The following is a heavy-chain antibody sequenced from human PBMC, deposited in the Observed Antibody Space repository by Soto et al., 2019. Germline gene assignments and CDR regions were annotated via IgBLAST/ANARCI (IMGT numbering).Heavy chain of an antibody. CDR2: ISSSSSTI. D-gene: IGHD3-22*01. CDR1: GFTFSSYS. V-gene: IGHV3-48*01. CDR3: ARGAYYYDSSGLSS. Sequence: EVQLVESGGGLVQPGGSLRLSCAASGFTFSSYSMNWVRQAPGKGLAWVSYISSSSSTIYYADSVKGRVTISRDNAKNSLYLQMNSLRAEDTAVYYCARGAYYYDSSGLSSWGQGTLVTVSS. J-gene: IGHJ5*02.